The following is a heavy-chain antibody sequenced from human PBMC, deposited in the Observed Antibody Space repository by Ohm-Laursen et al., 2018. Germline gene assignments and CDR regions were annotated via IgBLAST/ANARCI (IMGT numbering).Heavy chain of an antibody. J-gene: IGHJ4*02. CDR2: ISGSGINT. CDR1: GFSFSSYA. Sequence: SLRLSCAASGFSFSSYAMNWVRQAPGKGLEWVSTISGSGINTYYADSVEGRFTISRDNSKNTLLLQMSWLRDEDTAVYYCAKEGEGIFDSSYFFDYWGQGALVTVSS. D-gene: IGHD3-22*01. V-gene: IGHV3-23*01. CDR3: AKEGEGIFDSSYFFDY.